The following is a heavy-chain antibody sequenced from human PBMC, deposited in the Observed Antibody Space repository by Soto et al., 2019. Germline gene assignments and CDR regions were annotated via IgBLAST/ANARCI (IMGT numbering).Heavy chain of an antibody. D-gene: IGHD4-17*01. V-gene: IGHV3-20*04. Sequence: EVHLVESGGSVVRPGGSLRLSCAASGFTFDDYALSWVRQGPGKGLEWVSHITWNGDSTTYAESVRGRFTISRDNAKNSLSLQMNSLRAEDTALYYCARAARYGDYQRHFDYWGQRTLVTVSS. CDR3: ARAARYGDYQRHFDY. CDR1: GFTFDDYA. J-gene: IGHJ4*02. CDR2: ITWNGDST.